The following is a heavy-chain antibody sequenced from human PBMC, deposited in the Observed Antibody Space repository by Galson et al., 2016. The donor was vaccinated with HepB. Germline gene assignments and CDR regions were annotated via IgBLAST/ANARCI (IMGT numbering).Heavy chain of an antibody. CDR1: GFTFSSYN. CDR3: ARDARKTPLNAFDI. J-gene: IGHJ3*02. Sequence: SLRLSCAASGFTFSSYNMNWVRQAPGKGLEWVSSISIGSSYIYYADSVKGRFTISRDNAKNSLSLQMNSLRAEDTAVYYCARDARKTPLNAFDIWGQGTMVTVSS. CDR2: ISIGSSYI. V-gene: IGHV3-21*01.